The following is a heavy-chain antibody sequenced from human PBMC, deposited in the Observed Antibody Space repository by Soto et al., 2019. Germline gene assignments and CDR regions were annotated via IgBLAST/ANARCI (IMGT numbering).Heavy chain of an antibody. D-gene: IGHD2-2*01. V-gene: IGHV1-18*01. CDR3: ARYCSSTSCYEVVDYYYYGMDV. Sequence: ASVKVSCKASGYTFTSYGISWVRQAPGQGLEWMGWISAYNGNTNYAQKLQGRVTMTTDTSTSTAYMELRSLRSDDTAVYYCARYCSSTSCYEVVDYYYYGMDVWGQGTTVTVS. CDR1: GYTFTSYG. J-gene: IGHJ6*02. CDR2: ISAYNGNT.